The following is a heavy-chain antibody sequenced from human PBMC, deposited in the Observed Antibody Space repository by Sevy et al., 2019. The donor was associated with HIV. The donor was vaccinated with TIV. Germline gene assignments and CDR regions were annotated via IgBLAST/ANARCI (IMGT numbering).Heavy chain of an antibody. CDR1: GYTFTEIP. CDR2: LDPQDGEQ. D-gene: IGHD3-22*01. CDR3: ATFMYDYDSSGYTAHDF. V-gene: IGHV1-24*01. Sequence: ASVKVSCKVSGYTFTEIPMHWVRQTPGKGLEWMGGLDPQDGEQIYAQSFQGRVTMTEDRSTDTVSMELGGLRYEDTAIYYCATFMYDYDSSGYTAHDFWGQGTLVTVSS. J-gene: IGHJ4*02.